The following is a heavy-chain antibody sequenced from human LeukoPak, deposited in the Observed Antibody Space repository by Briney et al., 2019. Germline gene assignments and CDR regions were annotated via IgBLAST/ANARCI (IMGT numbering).Heavy chain of an antibody. CDR2: VSVYNGNT. J-gene: IGHJ6*02. V-gene: IGHV1-18*01. CDR1: GYTFNSYG. CDR3: ARGYDFWSGFTYYGMDV. D-gene: IGHD3-3*01. Sequence: ASVKVSCKASGYTFNSYGITWVRQAPGQGLEWMGWVSVYNGNTNYAQNLQGGVTMTTDTSTSTAYMELRSLRSDDTAVYYCARGYDFWSGFTYYGMDVWGQGTTVTVSS.